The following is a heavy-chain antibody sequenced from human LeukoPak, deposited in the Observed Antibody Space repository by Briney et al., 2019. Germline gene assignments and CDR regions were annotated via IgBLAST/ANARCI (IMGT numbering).Heavy chain of an antibody. Sequence: GGSLRLSCAASVFTFCSYSMNWVREAPGKGMEWVSYISSSSSTIYYADSVKGRFTISRDNAKNSLYLQMNSLRAEDTAVYYCARDGADYDYVWGAPRYWGQGTLVTVSS. CDR3: ARDGADYDYVWGAPRY. J-gene: IGHJ4*02. CDR2: ISSSSSTI. CDR1: VFTFCSYS. D-gene: IGHD3-16*01. V-gene: IGHV3-48*01.